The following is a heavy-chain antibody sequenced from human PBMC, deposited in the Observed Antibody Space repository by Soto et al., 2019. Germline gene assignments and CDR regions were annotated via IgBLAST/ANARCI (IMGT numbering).Heavy chain of an antibody. CDR3: ARDLDGDDYFDY. V-gene: IGHV1-2*02. D-gene: IGHD3-3*01. Sequence: GASVKVSCKASGYTFTGYYMHWVRQAPGQGLEWVGWMSPKSGGTSIAQKFQGRVTMTRDTSISTAYMEVSRLRSDDTAVYYCARDLDGDDYFDYWGQGTLVTVSS. J-gene: IGHJ4*02. CDR1: GYTFTGYY. CDR2: MSPKSGGT.